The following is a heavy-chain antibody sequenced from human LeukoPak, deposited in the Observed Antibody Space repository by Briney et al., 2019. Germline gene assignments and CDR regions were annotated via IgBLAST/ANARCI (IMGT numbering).Heavy chain of an antibody. Sequence: SCKVSGYTLTELSMHWVRQAPGKGLEWVAVISYDGSNKYYADSVKGRFTISRDNSKNTLYLQMNSLRAEDTAVYYCARDTTKGITGPGYWGQGTLVTVSS. J-gene: IGHJ4*02. D-gene: IGHD1-20*01. CDR2: ISYDGSNK. CDR1: GYTLTELS. CDR3: ARDTTKGITGPGY. V-gene: IGHV3-33*05.